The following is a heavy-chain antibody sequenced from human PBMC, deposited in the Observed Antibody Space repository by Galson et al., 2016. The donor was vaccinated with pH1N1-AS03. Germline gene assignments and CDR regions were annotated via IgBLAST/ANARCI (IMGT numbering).Heavy chain of an antibody. Sequence: SLRLSCAVSGITFNNYDITWVRQAPGKGLQWVSTIDRSGGGTYYEESVRGRFTIERDNSKSTVYVQMNSLRAEDTAIYYCTKGILRRAGPDYWGQGTLVTVSS. J-gene: IGHJ4*02. CDR1: GITFNNYD. V-gene: IGHV3-23*02. D-gene: IGHD2/OR15-2a*01. CDR2: IDRSGGGT. CDR3: TKGILRRAGPDY.